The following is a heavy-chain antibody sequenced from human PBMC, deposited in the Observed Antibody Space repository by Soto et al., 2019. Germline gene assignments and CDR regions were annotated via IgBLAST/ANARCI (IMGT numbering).Heavy chain of an antibody. CDR2: IYHSGST. V-gene: IGHV4-30-2*01. Sequence: SETLSLTCAVSGGSISSDDYSWSWIRQPPGKGLEWIGFIYHSGSTYYNPSLKSRVAISLDRSKNQFSLRLSSVTAADTAVYYCAVSNFGVGSGMDVCHQGTTVTVSS. CDR3: AVSNFGVGSGMDV. J-gene: IGHJ6*02. CDR1: GGSISSDDYS. D-gene: IGHD3-3*01.